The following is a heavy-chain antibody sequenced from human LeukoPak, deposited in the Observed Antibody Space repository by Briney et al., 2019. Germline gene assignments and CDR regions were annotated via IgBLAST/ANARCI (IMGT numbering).Heavy chain of an antibody. D-gene: IGHD5-18*01. CDR1: GFTFSSYA. Sequence: GGSLRLSCAASGFTFSSYAMHWVRQAPGKGLEWVAVISYDGSNKYYADSVKGRFTISRDNSKNTLYLQMNSLRAEDTAVYYCARGSGYSYGPLDYWGQGTLVTVSS. V-gene: IGHV3-30-3*01. CDR3: ARGSGYSYGPLDY. CDR2: ISYDGSNK. J-gene: IGHJ4*02.